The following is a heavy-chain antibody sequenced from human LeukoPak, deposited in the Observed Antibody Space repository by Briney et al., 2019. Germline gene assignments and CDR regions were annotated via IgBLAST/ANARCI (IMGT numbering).Heavy chain of an antibody. CDR1: GFTFSTYG. Sequence: GESLRLSCAASGFTFSTYGMHWVRQAPGKGLEWVSAISGSGGSTYYADSVKGRFTISRDNSKNTLYLQMNSLRAEDTAVYYCAKETYYYDSSGSRAHYYFDYWGQGTLVTVSS. J-gene: IGHJ4*02. V-gene: IGHV3-23*01. CDR3: AKETYYYDSSGSRAHYYFDY. D-gene: IGHD3-22*01. CDR2: ISGSGGST.